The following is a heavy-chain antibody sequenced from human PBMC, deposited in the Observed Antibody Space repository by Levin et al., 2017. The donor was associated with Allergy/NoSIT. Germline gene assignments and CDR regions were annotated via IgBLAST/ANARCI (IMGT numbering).Heavy chain of an antibody. V-gene: IGHV4-4*07. D-gene: IGHD1-26*01. CDR2: IYTSGST. CDR1: GGSISSYY. Sequence: SQTLSLTCTVSGGSISSYYWSWIRQPAGKGLEWIGRIYTSGSTNYNPSLKSRVTMSVDTSKNQFSLKLSSVTAADTAVYYCARDGAGIVGAYYYYGMDVWGQGTTVTVSS. J-gene: IGHJ6*02. CDR3: ARDGAGIVGAYYYYGMDV.